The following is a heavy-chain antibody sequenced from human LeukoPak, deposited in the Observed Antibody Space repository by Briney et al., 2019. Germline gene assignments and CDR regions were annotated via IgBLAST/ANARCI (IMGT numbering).Heavy chain of an antibody. CDR1: GFTFSSYA. D-gene: IGHD6-19*01. CDR2: ISGSGGST. Sequence: GGSLRLSCAASGFTFSSYAMSWVRKAPGEGLEWVSAISGSGGSTYYADSVKGRFTISRDNSKNTLYLQMNSLRAEDTAVYYCAKPYSSGWYLTFDYWGQGTLVTVSS. V-gene: IGHV3-23*01. J-gene: IGHJ4*02. CDR3: AKPYSSGWYLTFDY.